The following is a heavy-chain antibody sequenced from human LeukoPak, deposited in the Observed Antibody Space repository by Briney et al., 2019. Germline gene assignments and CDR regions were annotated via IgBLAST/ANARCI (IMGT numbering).Heavy chain of an antibody. J-gene: IGHJ3*02. CDR3: ARVVPVSSSLTDLNSGYDFIDAFDI. V-gene: IGHV1-69*05. D-gene: IGHD5-12*01. CDR2: IIPIFGTA. CDR1: GGTFSSYA. Sequence: GASVKVSCKASGGTFSSYAISWVRQAPGQGLEWMGGIIPIFGTANYAQKFQGRVTITTDESTSTAYMELSSLRSEDTAVYYCARVVPVSSSLTDLNSGYDFIDAFDIWGQGTMVTVSS.